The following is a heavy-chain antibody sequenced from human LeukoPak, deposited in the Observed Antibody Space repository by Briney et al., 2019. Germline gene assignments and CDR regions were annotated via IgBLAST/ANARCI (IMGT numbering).Heavy chain of an antibody. CDR1: GGSISSGSYY. D-gene: IGHD3-16*01. CDR2: IYTSGST. J-gene: IGHJ4*02. CDR3: ARVGDYALKD. Sequence: SETLSLTCTVSGGSISSGSYYWSWIRQPAGKGLEWIGRIYTSGSTNYNPSLKSRVTISVNTSKNQFSLKLSSVTAADTAVYYCARVGDYALKDWGQGTLVTVSS. V-gene: IGHV4-61*02.